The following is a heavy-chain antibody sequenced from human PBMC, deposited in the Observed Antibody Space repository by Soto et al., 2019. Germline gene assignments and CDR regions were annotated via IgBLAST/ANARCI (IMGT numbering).Heavy chain of an antibody. Sequence: GASVKVSCKASGYTFTSYGISWVRQAPGQGLEWMGWISAYNGNTNYAQKLQGRVTMTTDTSTSTAYMELRSLRSDDTAVYYCAILRDIVVVPAAIPFSYYYYYMDVWGKGTTVTVSS. CDR1: GYTFTSYG. D-gene: IGHD2-2*02. V-gene: IGHV1-18*01. CDR3: AILRDIVVVPAAIPFSYYYYYMDV. J-gene: IGHJ6*03. CDR2: ISAYNGNT.